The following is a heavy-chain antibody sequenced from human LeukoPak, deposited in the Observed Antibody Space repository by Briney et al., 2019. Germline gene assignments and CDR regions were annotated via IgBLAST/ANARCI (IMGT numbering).Heavy chain of an antibody. CDR1: GFTFNNYA. V-gene: IGHV3-23*01. CDR2: ITVSGGGT. J-gene: IGHJ4*02. CDR3: AKEPDY. Sequence: GGSLRLSCAASGFTFNNYAMSWVRQAPGKGLEWVSSITVSGGGTFYADSVKGRFTISRDNSEKTLFLQMNSLRAEDTAVYYCAKEPDYWGQGTLVTVSS.